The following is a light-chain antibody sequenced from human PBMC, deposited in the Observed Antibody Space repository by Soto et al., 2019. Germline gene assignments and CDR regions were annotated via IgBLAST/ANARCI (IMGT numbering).Light chain of an antibody. CDR3: QRYDSAPQT. J-gene: IGKJ1*01. V-gene: IGKV1-27*01. CDR1: QVIANY. Sequence: DIQMTQSPSSLSASVGDRVTITCRASQVIANYLAWYQQKPGEVSKLLIYAASTLQSGVPSRFGGSGSGTDFTLTISGLQPEDVATYYCQRYDSAPQTFGHGTKVLI. CDR2: AAS.